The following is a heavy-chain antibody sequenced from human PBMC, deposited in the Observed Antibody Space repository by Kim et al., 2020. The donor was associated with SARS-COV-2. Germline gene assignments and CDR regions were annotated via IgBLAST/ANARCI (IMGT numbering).Heavy chain of an antibody. D-gene: IGHD2-2*02. CDR1: GFTFDSYA. V-gene: IGHV3-23*01. J-gene: IGHJ2*01. CDR2: ISGSGGST. Sequence: GGSLRLSCAASGFTFDSYAMSWVRQAPGKGLEWVSIISGSGGSTSHADSVKGRLTITRVNSKNTQYLQMNSLRADDTAVYYCAKGDCRSTSCYTTDQWGR. CDR3: AKGDCRSTSCYTTDQ.